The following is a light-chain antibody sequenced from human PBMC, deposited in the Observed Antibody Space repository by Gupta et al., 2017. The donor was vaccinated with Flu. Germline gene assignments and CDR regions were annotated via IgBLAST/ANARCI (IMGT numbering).Light chain of an antibody. CDR1: QGITTY. Sequence: LTQSPSFLSASVGDRVTITCRASQGITTYLAWYQQKPGKAPRLLIYAASTLQSGVPSRFSGSGSGTKFTLTVSSLQPEDFATYYCQQLNSYPFTFGQGTRVEIK. J-gene: IGKJ5*01. V-gene: IGKV1-9*01. CDR3: QQLNSYPFT. CDR2: AAS.